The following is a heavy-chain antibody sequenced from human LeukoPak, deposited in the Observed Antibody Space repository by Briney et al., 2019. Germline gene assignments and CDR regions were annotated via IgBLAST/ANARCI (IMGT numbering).Heavy chain of an antibody. J-gene: IGHJ4*02. CDR3: ARDLQWELLKYYFAY. V-gene: IGHV3-30-3*01. CDR2: LSYDGISK. D-gene: IGHD1-26*01. Sequence: GGSLRLSCAASGFSFSSYPTHWVRQATGQGLEWVALLSYDGISKYYADSVEGRFTISRDNSKNTLYLHMDSLRPEDTAVYYCARDLQWELLKYYFAYWGQGTLVTVSS. CDR1: GFSFSSYP.